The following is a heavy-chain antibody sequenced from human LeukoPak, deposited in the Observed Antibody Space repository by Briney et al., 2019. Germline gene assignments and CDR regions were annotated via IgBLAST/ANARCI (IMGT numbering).Heavy chain of an antibody. D-gene: IGHD6-6*01. Sequence: SETLSLTCAVSGGSISSGGYSWSWIRQPPGKGLEWIGYIYHSGSTYYNPSLKSRVTMSVDTSKNQFSLKLSSVTAADTAVYYCAREQQLVPDYYYYMDVWGKGTTVTVSS. CDR1: GGSISSGGYS. V-gene: IGHV4-30-2*01. CDR3: AREQQLVPDYYYYMDV. J-gene: IGHJ6*03. CDR2: IYHSGST.